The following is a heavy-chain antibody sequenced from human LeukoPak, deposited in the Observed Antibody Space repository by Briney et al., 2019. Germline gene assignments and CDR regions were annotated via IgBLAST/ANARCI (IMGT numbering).Heavy chain of an antibody. CDR2: INHSGST. CDR1: GGSFSGYY. J-gene: IGHJ6*02. Sequence: PSETLSLTCAVYGGSFSGYYWSWLRQPPGKGLEWIGEINHSGSTNYNPSLKSRVTISVDTSKNQFSLKLSSVTAADTAVYYCARARRETRPGYCSSTSCYGKPKYYGMDVWGQGTTVTVSS. D-gene: IGHD2-2*01. CDR3: ARARRETRPGYCSSTSCYGKPKYYGMDV. V-gene: IGHV4-34*01.